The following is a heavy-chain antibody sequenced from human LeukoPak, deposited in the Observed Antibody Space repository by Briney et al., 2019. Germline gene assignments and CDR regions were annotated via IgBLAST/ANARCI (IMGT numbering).Heavy chain of an antibody. J-gene: IGHJ6*02. CDR3: ARGRYSYGWNGMDV. V-gene: IGHV4-59*08. Sequence: PSETLSLTCTVSGGSISSYYWSWIRQPPGKGLEWIGYIYYSGSTNYNPSLKSRVTISVDTSKNQFSLKLSSVTAADTAVYYCARGRYSYGWNGMDVWGQGTTVTVSS. CDR2: IYYSGST. D-gene: IGHD5-18*01. CDR1: GGSISSYY.